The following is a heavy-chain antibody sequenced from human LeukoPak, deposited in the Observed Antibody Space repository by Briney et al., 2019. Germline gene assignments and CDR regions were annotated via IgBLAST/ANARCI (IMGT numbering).Heavy chain of an antibody. CDR1: GFTFSSYA. Sequence: SGGSLRLSCAASGFTFSSYAMSWVRQAPGKGLEWVSAISGSGGSTYYADFVKGRFTISRDNSKNTLYLQMNSLRAEDTAVYYCAKDRIPAAIVVGWFDPWGQGTLVTVSS. CDR3: AKDRIPAAIVVGWFDP. V-gene: IGHV3-23*01. J-gene: IGHJ5*02. CDR2: ISGSGGST. D-gene: IGHD2-2*01.